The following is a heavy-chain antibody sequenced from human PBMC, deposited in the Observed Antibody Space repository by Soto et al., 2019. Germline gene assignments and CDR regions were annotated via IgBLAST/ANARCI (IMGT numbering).Heavy chain of an antibody. CDR3: VKDESINWYSGHFRH. V-gene: IGHV3-9*01. CDR1: GFTFCDYA. J-gene: IGHJ1*01. Sequence: SLRLSCAASGFTFCDYAIHLCRQFPGKGLEWVSGINWNSGSIGYGDSVKGRFAISRDNAKNSLHLQMNSLSAEDTAFYYCVKDESINWYSGHFRHWGQGTLVTVSS. CDR2: INWNSGSI. D-gene: IGHD6-13*01.